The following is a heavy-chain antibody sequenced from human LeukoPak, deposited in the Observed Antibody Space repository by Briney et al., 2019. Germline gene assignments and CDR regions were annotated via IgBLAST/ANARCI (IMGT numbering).Heavy chain of an antibody. CDR2: INPNSGGT. Sequence: ASVKVSCKASGYTFTGYYMHWVRQAPGQGLEWMGWINPNSGGTNHAQKFQGRVTMTRDTSISTAYMELSRLRSDDTAVYYCARARIAVAGTVRLPGDYWDQGTLVTVSS. CDR1: GYTFTGYY. J-gene: IGHJ4*02. D-gene: IGHD6-19*01. CDR3: ARARIAVAGTVRLPGDY. V-gene: IGHV1-2*02.